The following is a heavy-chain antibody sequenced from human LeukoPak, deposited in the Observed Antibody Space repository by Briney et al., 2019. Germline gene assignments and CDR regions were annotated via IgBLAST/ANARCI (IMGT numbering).Heavy chain of an antibody. CDR2: IIPILGIA. D-gene: IGHD3-16*01. CDR1: GGTFSSYT. CDR3: ARGITPPKTPSAVYYYYYYMDV. J-gene: IGHJ6*03. Sequence: SVKVSCKASGGTFSSYTISWVRQAPGQGLEWMGRIIPILGIANYAQKFQGRVTITADKSTSTAYMELSSLRSEDTAVYYCARGITPPKTPSAVYYYYYYMDVWGKGTTVTVSS. V-gene: IGHV1-69*02.